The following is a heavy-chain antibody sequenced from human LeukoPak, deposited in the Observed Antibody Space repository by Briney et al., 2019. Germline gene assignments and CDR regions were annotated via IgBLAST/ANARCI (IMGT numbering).Heavy chain of an antibody. Sequence: ASVKVSCKASGYTFNNYGISWWRQAPGEGLEWMGWVTPYNGDTNYAQKFQGRVTMSTDTSTSTAYMELRSLRFDDTAIYYCAKDWHILTGRNCFDPWGQGTLVTVSS. CDR1: GYTFNNYG. V-gene: IGHV1-18*01. CDR3: AKDWHILTGRNCFDP. CDR2: VTPYNGDT. J-gene: IGHJ5*02. D-gene: IGHD3-9*01.